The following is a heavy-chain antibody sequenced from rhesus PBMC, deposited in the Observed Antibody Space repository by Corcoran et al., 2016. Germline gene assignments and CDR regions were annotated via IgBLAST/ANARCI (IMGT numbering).Heavy chain of an antibody. CDR3: AREGSSWSGGLDY. CDR1: GFSFSDYY. Sequence: EVQLVESGGGLAKPGGSLRLYCAASGFSFSDYYMYWVRQALGTELEWVSGISCTGGSKDEANSVKGRFTISKENAQKTLYLQMDSLRAEDTAVYYCAREGSSWSGGLDYWGQGVLVTVSS. J-gene: IGHJ4*01. CDR2: ISCTGGSK. D-gene: IGHD6-13*01. V-gene: IGHV3S18*01.